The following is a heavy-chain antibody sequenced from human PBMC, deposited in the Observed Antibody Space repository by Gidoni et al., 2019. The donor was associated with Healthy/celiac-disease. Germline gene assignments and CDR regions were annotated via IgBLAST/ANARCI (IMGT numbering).Heavy chain of an antibody. CDR1: GRSFSGYS. Sequence: QVQLHPWRAGLLKPSETLSLTCAVYGRSFSGYSCRWIRQPPGKGLEWIGEIIHRGSPNSNPSRKSRVTRSVDTSKNQFSLKRSSVTAADTDVYYCARGPYIVVVVAATAWNWFDPWGQGTLVTVSS. J-gene: IGHJ5*02. D-gene: IGHD2-15*01. CDR2: IIHRGSP. CDR3: ARGPYIVVVVAATAWNWFDP. V-gene: IGHV4-34*01.